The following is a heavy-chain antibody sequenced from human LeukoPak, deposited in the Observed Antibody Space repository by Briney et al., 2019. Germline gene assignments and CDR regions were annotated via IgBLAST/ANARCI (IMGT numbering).Heavy chain of an antibody. J-gene: IGHJ4*02. CDR1: GFTFSGNW. CDR2: INGDGRTT. Sequence: GGSLRLSCEASGFTFSGNWMHWVRQAPGKGLVWVSRINGDGRTTYYADSVKGRFTISRDNSKNTLYLQMNSLRAEDTAVYYCAKEEGRQLRLTVDYWGQGTLVTVSS. D-gene: IGHD4-17*01. V-gene: IGHV3-74*01. CDR3: AKEEGRQLRLTVDY.